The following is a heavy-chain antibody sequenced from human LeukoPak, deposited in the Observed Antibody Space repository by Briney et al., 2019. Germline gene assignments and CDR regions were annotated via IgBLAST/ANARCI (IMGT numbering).Heavy chain of an antibody. Sequence: SETLSLTCSVSGGSTRTSTSYWGWVRQPPGKGLEWLGSIHYSGSTYKNPSLKSRVTISMDTSKSQFSLKVTSLTAADSAVYFCARESSSSRYFMDVWGRGTTVTVSS. V-gene: IGHV4-39*07. CDR3: ARESSSSRYFMDV. J-gene: IGHJ6*03. D-gene: IGHD6-6*01. CDR2: IHYSGST. CDR1: GGSTRTSTSY.